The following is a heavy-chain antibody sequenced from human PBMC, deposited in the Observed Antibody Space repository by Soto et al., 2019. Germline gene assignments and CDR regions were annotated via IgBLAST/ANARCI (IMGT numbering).Heavy chain of an antibody. CDR3: ARSLGSSSWYLDGMDV. CDR2: IILIFGTA. V-gene: IGHV1-69*13. Sequence: GASVKVSCKASGGTFSSYAISWVRQAPGQGIEWMGGIILIFGTANYAQKFQGRVTITADESTSTAYMELSSLRSEDTAVYYCARSLGSSSWYLDGMDVWGQGTTVTVSS. CDR1: GGTFSSYA. J-gene: IGHJ6*02. D-gene: IGHD6-13*01.